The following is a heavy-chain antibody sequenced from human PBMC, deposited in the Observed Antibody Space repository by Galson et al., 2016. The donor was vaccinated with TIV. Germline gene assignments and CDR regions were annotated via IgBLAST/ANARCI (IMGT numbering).Heavy chain of an antibody. CDR2: ISADSGET. CDR3: TRDRGSKTMTLVVHYYFGMDV. V-gene: IGHV1-18*04. CDR1: GYTFSKYG. D-gene: IGHD3-22*01. Sequence: SVKVSCKASGYTFSKYGVSWVRQAPGQGLEWMGWISADSGETNYAQNLPGRVTMTTDTYTSTAYMDLRSMRSDDTAVYYCTRDRGSKTMTLVVHYYFGMDVWGQGTTVTVSS. J-gene: IGHJ6*02.